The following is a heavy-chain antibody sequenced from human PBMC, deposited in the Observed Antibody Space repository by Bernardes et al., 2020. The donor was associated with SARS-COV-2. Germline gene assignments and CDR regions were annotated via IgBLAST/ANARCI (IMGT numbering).Heavy chain of an antibody. CDR2: IYGGGST. Sequence: GGSLRLSCAASGFIVTTKYMNWVRQAPGKGLEWVSVIYGGGSTYYADSVKGRFIISRDNSRNTVYLQMNSLRAEDTAVYYCASPGDYGDYVDYYSYGMDVWGQGTTVTVSS. CDR1: GFIVTTKY. CDR3: ASPGDYGDYVDYYSYGMDV. D-gene: IGHD4-17*01. J-gene: IGHJ6*02. V-gene: IGHV3-66*01.